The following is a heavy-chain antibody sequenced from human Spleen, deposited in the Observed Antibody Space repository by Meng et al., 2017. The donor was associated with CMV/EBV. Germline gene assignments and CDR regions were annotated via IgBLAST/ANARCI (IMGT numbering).Heavy chain of an antibody. J-gene: IGHJ6*02. V-gene: IGHV4-38-2*02. CDR2: THYSGST. Sequence: SETLSLTCTVSGYSISSGYYWGWIRQPPGTGLEWIGTTHYSGSTYYNPSLKSRVTISEDTSKNQFSLTLSSVTAADTAVYYCARASYYYYGMDVWGQGTTVTVSS. CDR3: ARASYYYYGMDV. CDR1: GYSISSGYY.